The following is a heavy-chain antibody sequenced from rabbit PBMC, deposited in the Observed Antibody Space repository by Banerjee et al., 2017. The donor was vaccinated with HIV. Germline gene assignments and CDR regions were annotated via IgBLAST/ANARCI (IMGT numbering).Heavy chain of an antibody. J-gene: IGHJ4*01. CDR2: IYTASSGNT. CDR3: VREVAGKFNL. D-gene: IGHD4-1*01. V-gene: IGHV1S45*01. Sequence: QEQLVESGGGLVQPEGSLTLTCTASGFSFSSGYYMCWVRQAPGKGLEWIGCIYTASSGNTYYASWVNGRFTISSHNAQNTLYLQLNSLTAADTATYFCVREVAGKFNLWGPGTLVTVS. CDR1: GFSFSSGYY.